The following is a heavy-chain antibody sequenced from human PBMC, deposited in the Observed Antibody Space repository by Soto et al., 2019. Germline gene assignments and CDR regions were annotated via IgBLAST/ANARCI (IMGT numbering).Heavy chain of an antibody. Sequence: SEPLSLTCTVSGGSISSYYWSWIRQPPGKGLEWIGYIYYSGSTNYNPSLKSRVTISVDTSKNQFSLKLSSVTAADTAVYYCARSPVIAVYNWFDPWGQGTLVTVSS. CDR3: ARSPVIAVYNWFDP. D-gene: IGHD1-20*01. V-gene: IGHV4-59*01. CDR2: IYYSGST. J-gene: IGHJ5*02. CDR1: GGSISSYY.